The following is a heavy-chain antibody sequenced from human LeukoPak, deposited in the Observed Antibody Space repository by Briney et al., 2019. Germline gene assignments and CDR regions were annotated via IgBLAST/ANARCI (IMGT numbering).Heavy chain of an antibody. V-gene: IGHV1-46*01. CDR1: GYTFTSYY. CDR2: INPSGAST. J-gene: IGHJ3*02. Sequence: ASVKVSCKASGYTFTSYYMHWVRQAPGQGLECMGIINPSGASTSYAQKFQGRVTMTRDMSTSTVYMELSSLRSEDTVVYYCARGKVYDSSAYYEGDAFDIWGQGTMVTVSS. D-gene: IGHD3-22*01. CDR3: ARGKVYDSSAYYEGDAFDI.